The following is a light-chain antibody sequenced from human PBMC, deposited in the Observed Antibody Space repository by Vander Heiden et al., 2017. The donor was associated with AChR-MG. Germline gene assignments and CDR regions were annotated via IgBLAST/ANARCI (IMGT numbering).Light chain of an antibody. CDR3: MQSIQVPIT. J-gene: IGKJ5*01. CDR2: EVS. Sequence: DTAMTQTPLSLSVTHGQPASISCKSSTSLLHSDGRTYLYWYLQKPGPSPRLLIYEVSNRFSGVTDRFSGSGSGTDFTLKISRVQTEDVGVYYCMQSIQVPITFGQGTRLEIK. V-gene: IGKV2D-29*02. CDR1: TSLLHSDGRTY.